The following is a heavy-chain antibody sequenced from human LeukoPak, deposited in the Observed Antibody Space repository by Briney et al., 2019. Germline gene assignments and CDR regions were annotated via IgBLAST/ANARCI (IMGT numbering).Heavy chain of an antibody. V-gene: IGHV3-9*01. J-gene: IGHJ4*02. CDR1: GFTFDDYA. D-gene: IGHD1-1*01. Sequence: GGSLRLSCAASGFTFDDYAMHWVRQARGKGLEWVSGISWNSGSIGYADSVKGRFTISRDNTKDSLYLQMNSLRTEDTAVYYCARRTGRRGYFDYWGQGTLVTVSS. CDR2: ISWNSGSI. CDR3: ARRTGRRGYFDY.